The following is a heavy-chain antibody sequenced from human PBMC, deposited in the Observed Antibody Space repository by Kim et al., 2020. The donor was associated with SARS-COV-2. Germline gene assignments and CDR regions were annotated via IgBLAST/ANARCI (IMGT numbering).Heavy chain of an antibody. J-gene: IGHJ4*02. V-gene: IGHV5-51*01. CDR3: ARQGGNYYPFDY. D-gene: IGHD2-15*01. Sequence: RYRPSFKGQVTISADKSISTAYLQGSSLKASDTAMYYCARQGGNYYPFDYWGQGNLVTVSA.